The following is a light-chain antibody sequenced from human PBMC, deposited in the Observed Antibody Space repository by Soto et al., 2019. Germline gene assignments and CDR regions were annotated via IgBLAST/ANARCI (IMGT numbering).Light chain of an antibody. CDR1: NSIIERTT. CDR2: NSD. J-gene: IGLJ2*01. Sequence: QAVVTQPPSVSGTPGQRVTISCSGSNSIIERTTVNWYQQLPGAAPKLLIYNSDQRLSGVPDRFSASKSGTSASLAISGLRSEDEADYFCSAWDASLTGPVFGGRTKLTVL. CDR3: SAWDASLTGPV. V-gene: IGLV1-44*01.